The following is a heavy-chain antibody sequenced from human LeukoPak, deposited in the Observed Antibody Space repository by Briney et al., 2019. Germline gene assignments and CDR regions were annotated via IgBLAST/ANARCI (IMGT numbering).Heavy chain of an antibody. CDR3: ARQIWGTTNFLLPDY. Sequence: PSETLSLTCIVSGGSINSYYWSWIRQPPGKGLEWIGYVYHSGSTNYNPSLKSRVTISVDTSKNQFSLKVRSVTAADTAVYYCARQIWGTTNFLLPDYWGQGTLVTASS. J-gene: IGHJ4*02. CDR2: VYHSGST. D-gene: IGHD1-7*01. CDR1: GGSINSYY. V-gene: IGHV4-59*08.